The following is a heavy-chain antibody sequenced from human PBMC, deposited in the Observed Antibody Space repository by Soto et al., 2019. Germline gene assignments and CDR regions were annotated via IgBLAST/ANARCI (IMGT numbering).Heavy chain of an antibody. CDR3: AGVEFGRFTGSYYNNWFDP. V-gene: IGHV3-11*01. Sequence: GGSLRLSCAASGFTFSDYYMSWIRQAPGKGLEWVSYISSSGSTIYYADSVKGRFTISRDNAKNSLYLQMNSLRAEDTAVYYCAGVEFGRFTGSYYNNWFDPWGQGTLVTVSS. CDR1: GFTFSDYY. CDR2: ISSSGSTI. D-gene: IGHD3-10*01. J-gene: IGHJ5*02.